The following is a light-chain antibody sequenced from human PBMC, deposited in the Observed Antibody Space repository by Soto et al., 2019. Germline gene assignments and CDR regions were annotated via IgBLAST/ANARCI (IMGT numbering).Light chain of an antibody. CDR1: QSFSNVY. Sequence: EIVLTQSPGTLSLSPGDRATLSCRASQSFSNVYLAWYQQKPGQAPRLLIYGASSRATGIPDRFSGSASGTDFTLTISRLEPEDFAVYFCHQYGTSPYTFGQGTKLEIK. J-gene: IGKJ2*01. CDR2: GAS. V-gene: IGKV3-20*01. CDR3: HQYGTSPYT.